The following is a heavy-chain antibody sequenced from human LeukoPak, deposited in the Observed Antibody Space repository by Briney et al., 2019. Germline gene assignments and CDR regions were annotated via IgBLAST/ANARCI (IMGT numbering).Heavy chain of an antibody. Sequence: ASVKVSCKASGGTSSSYAISWVRQAPGQGLEWMGGIIPIFGTANYAQKFQGRVTITADESTSTAYMELSSLRSEDTAVYYYARSDIVVVPAAFSDYYYGMDVWGQGTTVTVSS. CDR2: IIPIFGTA. V-gene: IGHV1-69*13. CDR1: GGTSSSYA. D-gene: IGHD2-2*01. J-gene: IGHJ6*02. CDR3: ARSDIVVVPAAFSDYYYGMDV.